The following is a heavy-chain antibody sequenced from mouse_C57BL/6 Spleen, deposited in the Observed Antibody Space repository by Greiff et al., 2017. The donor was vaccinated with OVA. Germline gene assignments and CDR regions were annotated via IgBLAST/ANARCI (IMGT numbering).Heavy chain of an antibody. CDR3: ARAPNYYGSSPSAMDY. CDR1: GYTFTSYW. J-gene: IGHJ4*01. D-gene: IGHD1-1*01. V-gene: IGHV1-61*01. CDR2: IYPSDSET. Sequence: QQSCKASGYTFTSYWMDWVKQRPGQGLEWIGNIYPSDSETHYNQKFKDKATLTVDKSSSTAYMQLSSLTSEDSAVYYCARAPNYYGSSPSAMDYWGQGTSVTVSS.